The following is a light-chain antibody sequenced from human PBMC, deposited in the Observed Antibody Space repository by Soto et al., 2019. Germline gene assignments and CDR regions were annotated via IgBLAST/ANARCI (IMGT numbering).Light chain of an antibody. V-gene: IGLV1-40*01. CDR2: GDN. Sequence: QSVLTQPPSVSGAPGQRVTIPCTGSSSNIGSFYDVHWYQQLPGTVPKLLIYGDNNRPSGVPDRFSGSKSGTAASLAITGLRAEDEADYYCQSYDNSRNHVVFGGGTKLTVL. CDR3: QSYDNSRNHVV. CDR1: SSNIGSFYD. J-gene: IGLJ2*01.